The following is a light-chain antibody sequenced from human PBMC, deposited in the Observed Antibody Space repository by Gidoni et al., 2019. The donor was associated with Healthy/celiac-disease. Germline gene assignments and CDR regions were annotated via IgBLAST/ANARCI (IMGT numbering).Light chain of an antibody. CDR1: SSHIGSNT. CDR2: SNN. J-gene: IGLJ3*02. CDR3: AAWDDSLNGPV. V-gene: IGLV1-44*01. Sequence: QSVLTQPPSASGTPGQRVTISCSGSSSHIGSNTVNWYQQLPGTAPKLLIYSNNQRPSEVPDRFSGSKSGTSASLAISGLQSEDEADYYCAAWDDSLNGPVFGGGTKLTVL.